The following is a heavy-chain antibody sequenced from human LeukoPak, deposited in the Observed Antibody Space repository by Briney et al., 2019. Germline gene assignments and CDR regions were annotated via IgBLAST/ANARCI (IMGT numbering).Heavy chain of an antibody. CDR3: ARDRGYSNYFDY. D-gene: IGHD5-18*01. CDR2: IYYSGST. V-gene: IGHV4-59*07. Sequence: ADTLSLTCTVAGGSISSCYWSWVRQPPRKGLGWIGYIYYSGSTNYNPSLKSRVTISVDTSKNQFSLKLSSVTAADTTVYYCARDRGYSNYFDYWGQGTLVTVSS. CDR1: GGSISSCY. J-gene: IGHJ4*02.